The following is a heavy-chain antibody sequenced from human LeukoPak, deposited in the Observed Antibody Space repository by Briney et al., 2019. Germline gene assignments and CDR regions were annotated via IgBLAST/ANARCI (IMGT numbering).Heavy chain of an antibody. CDR2: INSDGSST. CDR3: ARASGYSGYDPFDY. CDR1: GFTFSSYW. D-gene: IGHD5-12*01. J-gene: IGHJ4*02. Sequence: PGGSLRLSCAASGFTFSSYWMHWVRQAPGKGLVWVSRINSDGSSTSYADSVKGRFTISRDNAKNTLYLQMNTLRAEDTAVYYCARASGYSGYDPFDYWGQGTLVTVS. V-gene: IGHV3-74*01.